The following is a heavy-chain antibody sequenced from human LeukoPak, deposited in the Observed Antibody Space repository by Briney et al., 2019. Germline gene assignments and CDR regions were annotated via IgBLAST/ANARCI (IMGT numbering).Heavy chain of an antibody. CDR1: GGSFSGYY. V-gene: IGHV4-34*01. CDR3: ARVRANEVVAATAFDY. CDR2: INHSGST. J-gene: IGHJ4*02. D-gene: IGHD2-15*01. Sequence: SETLSLTCAVYGGSFSGYYWSWIRQPPGKGLEWIGEINHSGSTNYNPSLKSRVTISVDTSKNQFSLKLSSVTAADTAVYYCARVRANEVVAATAFDYWGQGTLVTVSS.